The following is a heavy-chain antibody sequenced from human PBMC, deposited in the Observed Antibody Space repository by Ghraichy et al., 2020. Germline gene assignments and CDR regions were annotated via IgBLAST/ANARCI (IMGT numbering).Heavy chain of an antibody. J-gene: IGHJ6*02. D-gene: IGHD6-6*01. CDR3: AKPSSSSGYYALDV. Sequence: GGSLRLSCVASGFTFDDYPMHWVRQAPGKGLEWVSGITWSSSVIGYADSVKGRFTISRDNAKNSLYLQMNSLRTEDTALYFCAKPSSSSGYYALDVWGQGTTVIVSS. CDR1: GFTFDDYP. V-gene: IGHV3-9*01. CDR2: ITWSSSVI.